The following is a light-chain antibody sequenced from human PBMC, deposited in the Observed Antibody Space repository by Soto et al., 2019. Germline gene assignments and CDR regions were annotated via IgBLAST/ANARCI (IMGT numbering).Light chain of an antibody. J-gene: IGKJ1*01. Sequence: DIQMTQSPSTLSASVGDRVTITFRASQSIGSWLAWYQQKPGKAPNLLIYKASSLESGVPSRFSGSGSGTEFTLTISSLQSEDFAVYYCQQYNNWPQTFGQGTKVDIK. CDR1: QSIGSW. CDR2: KAS. V-gene: IGKV1-5*03. CDR3: QQYNNWPQT.